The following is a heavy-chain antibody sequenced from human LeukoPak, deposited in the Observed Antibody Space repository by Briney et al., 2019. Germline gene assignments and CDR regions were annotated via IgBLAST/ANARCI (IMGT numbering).Heavy chain of an antibody. V-gene: IGHV4-4*09. CDR2: IYGSGRP. CDR3: VVSPNQDFFDY. J-gene: IGHJ4*02. Sequence: SETLSLTCTVSGISINSHYLNWIRQPPGKGLEWIGHIYGSGRPNYNPSLKSRLPMSVDTSKKQFSLNLKSLTAADTAGYYCVVSPNQDFFDYWGQGPLVTVSS. CDR1: GISINSHY.